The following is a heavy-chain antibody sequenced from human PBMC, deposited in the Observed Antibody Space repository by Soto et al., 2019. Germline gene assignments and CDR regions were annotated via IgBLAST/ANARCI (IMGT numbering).Heavy chain of an antibody. J-gene: IGHJ6*02. Sequence: QVQLEQSAPEVKKPGASVKVSCKASGYTFTTYGISWVRQAPGQGLEWLGWINTHNGNTNYAQNLQGRVIMTADTATSTADMELRSLRSDDTAIYYCTREGSAPYYDYGMDAWGQGTTVTVSS. CDR1: GYTFTTYG. D-gene: IGHD3-10*01. CDR3: TREGSAPYYDYGMDA. V-gene: IGHV1-18*01. CDR2: INTHNGNT.